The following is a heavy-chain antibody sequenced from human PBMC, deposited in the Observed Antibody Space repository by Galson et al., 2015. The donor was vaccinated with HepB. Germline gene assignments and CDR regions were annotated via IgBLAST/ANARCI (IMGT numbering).Heavy chain of an antibody. CDR2: ISSSSSAI. Sequence: SLRLSCAVSGFTFSSYSMNWVRQAPGKGLEWVSYISSSSSAIYYADSVKGRFTISRDNAKNSLYLQMNSLRVEDTAVYYCARSRYSDYWGQGTLVTVSS. CDR1: GFTFSSYS. CDR3: ARSRYSDY. V-gene: IGHV3-48*01. J-gene: IGHJ4*02.